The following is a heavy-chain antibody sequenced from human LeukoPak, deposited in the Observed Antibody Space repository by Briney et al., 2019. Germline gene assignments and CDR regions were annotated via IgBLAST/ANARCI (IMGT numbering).Heavy chain of an antibody. D-gene: IGHD1-26*01. CDR2: ISSSSSYI. CDR3: ASHGRLVGATTDFDY. Sequence: GGSLGLSCAASGFTFSSYSMNWVRQAPGKGLEWVSSISSSSSYIYYADSVKGRFTISRDNAKNSLYLQMNSLRAEDTAVYYCASHGRLVGATTDFDYWGQGTLVTVSS. V-gene: IGHV3-21*01. CDR1: GFTFSSYS. J-gene: IGHJ4*02.